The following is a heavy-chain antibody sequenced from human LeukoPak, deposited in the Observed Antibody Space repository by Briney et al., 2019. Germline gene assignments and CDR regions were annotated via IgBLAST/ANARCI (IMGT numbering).Heavy chain of an antibody. CDR1: GGSLSSYY. J-gene: IGHJ4*02. CDR3: ARSGTVTGYLY. Sequence: SSETLSLTCTVSGGSLSSYYWTWIRQLPGKGLEWLGYIYYTGSTNYNPSLKSRVTMSVDTSKNQFSLNLNSVTAADTAVYYCARSGTVTGYLYWGQGALVTVSS. V-gene: IGHV4-59*01. D-gene: IGHD3-9*01. CDR2: IYYTGST.